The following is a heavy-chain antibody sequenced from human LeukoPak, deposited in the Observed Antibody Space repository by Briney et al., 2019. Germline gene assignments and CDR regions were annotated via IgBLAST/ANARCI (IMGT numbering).Heavy chain of an antibody. V-gene: IGHV3-30-3*01. CDR1: EFTFSSYT. D-gene: IGHD3-3*01. CDR3: AKVAYVFWSGYSTPYYFDY. J-gene: IGHJ4*02. Sequence: GGSLRLSCAASEFTFSSYTMYWVRQAPGKGLEWVAVISSDGSNKYYADSVKGRFSISRDNSKNPLYLQMNSLRTEDTAVYYCAKVAYVFWSGYSTPYYFDYWGQGTLVTVSS. CDR2: ISSDGSNK.